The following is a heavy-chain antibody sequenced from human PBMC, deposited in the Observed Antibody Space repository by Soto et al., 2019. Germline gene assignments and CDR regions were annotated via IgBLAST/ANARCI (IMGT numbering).Heavy chain of an antibody. CDR3: ARQGWELRWDDAFDI. Sequence: SETLSLTCTVSGGSISSGGYYWSWIRQHPGKGLEWIGYIYYSGSTYYNPSLKSRVTISVDTSKNQFSLKLSSVTAADTAVYYCARQGWELRWDDAFDIWGQGTMVTVSS. V-gene: IGHV4-31*03. D-gene: IGHD1-26*01. CDR1: GGSISSGGYY. J-gene: IGHJ3*02. CDR2: IYYSGST.